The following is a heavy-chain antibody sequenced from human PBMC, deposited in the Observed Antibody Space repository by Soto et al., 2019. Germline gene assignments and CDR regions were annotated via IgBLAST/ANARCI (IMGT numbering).Heavy chain of an antibody. CDR3: ARVGLELQRGYYYYYGMDV. Sequence: ASVKVSCKASGGTFSSYAISWVRQAPGQGLEWMGGIIPIFGTANYAQKFQGRVTITADESTSTAYMELSSLRSEDTAVYYCARVGLELQRGYYYYYGMDVWGQGTTVTVSS. V-gene: IGHV1-69*13. CDR1: GGTFSSYA. J-gene: IGHJ6*02. CDR2: IIPIFGTA. D-gene: IGHD1-7*01.